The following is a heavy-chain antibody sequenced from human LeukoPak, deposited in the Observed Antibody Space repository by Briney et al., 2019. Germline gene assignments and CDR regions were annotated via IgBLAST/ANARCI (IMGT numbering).Heavy chain of an antibody. Sequence: GGSLRLSCAASGFTFSSYAMSWVRQAPGKGLEWVSAISGSGGSTYYADSVKGRFTISRDNSKNTLYLQMNSLRAEDTAVYYCATTLQLGKRYYYYMDVWGKGTTVTVSS. V-gene: IGHV3-23*01. D-gene: IGHD1-1*01. CDR2: ISGSGGST. J-gene: IGHJ6*03. CDR1: GFTFSSYA. CDR3: ATTLQLGKRYYYYMDV.